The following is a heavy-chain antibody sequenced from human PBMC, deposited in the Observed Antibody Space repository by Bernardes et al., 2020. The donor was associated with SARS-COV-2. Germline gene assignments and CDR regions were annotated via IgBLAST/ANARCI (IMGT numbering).Heavy chain of an antibody. D-gene: IGHD6-19*01. CDR3: ARDFSGYTSGQPVAYGMDV. Sequence: GGSLRLSCAASGFIFDDFAMSWVRQAPGKGLEWVCGINRNGGSTGYADSVKGRFTISKDNAKRSLFLQMNSLRAEDTALYYCARDFSGYTSGQPVAYGMDVWGQGTTVTVSS. CDR2: INRNGGST. V-gene: IGHV3-20*04. CDR1: GFIFDDFA. J-gene: IGHJ6*02.